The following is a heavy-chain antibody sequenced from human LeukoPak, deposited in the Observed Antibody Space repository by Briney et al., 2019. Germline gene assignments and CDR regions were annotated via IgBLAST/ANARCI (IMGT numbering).Heavy chain of an antibody. J-gene: IGHJ4*02. V-gene: IGHV3-74*01. Sequence: GGSLRLSCAASGFTFSSYWMHWVRQAPGKGLVWVSRINTAGSSTNYADSVKGRFTISRDNAKNTLYLQMNSLRAEDTAVYYCARDRYSGTLPHWGQGTLVTVSS. CDR1: GFTFSSYW. D-gene: IGHD1-26*01. CDR3: ARDRYSGTLPH. CDR2: INTAGSST.